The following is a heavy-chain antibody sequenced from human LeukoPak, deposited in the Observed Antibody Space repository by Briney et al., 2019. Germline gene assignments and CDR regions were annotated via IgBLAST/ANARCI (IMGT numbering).Heavy chain of an antibody. V-gene: IGHV3-23*01. J-gene: IGHJ6*03. D-gene: IGHD1-1*01. CDR2: ISGSGGSA. CDR1: GFTFSSYA. CDR3: AKNDGNLPYYYYYLDV. Sequence: GGSLRLSCEASGFTFSSYAMSWVRQAPGKGLEWVSSISGSGGSAYYADSVKGRFTISRDNSKNTLYVQMTSLRAEDTAVYYCAKNDGNLPYYYYYLDVWGKGTTVTVSS.